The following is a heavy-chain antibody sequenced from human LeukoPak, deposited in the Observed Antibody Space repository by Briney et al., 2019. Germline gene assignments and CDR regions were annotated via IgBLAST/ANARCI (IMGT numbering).Heavy chain of an antibody. CDR1: GYTFTSYA. Sequence: ASVKVSCKASGYTFTSYAMHWVRQAPGQRLEWMGWINAGNGNTKYSQEFQGRVTITRDTSASTAYMELSSLRSEDMAVYYCARLYSSSWYLFDYWGQGTLVTVSS. CDR3: ARLYSSSWYLFDY. D-gene: IGHD6-13*01. J-gene: IGHJ4*02. V-gene: IGHV1-3*03. CDR2: INAGNGNT.